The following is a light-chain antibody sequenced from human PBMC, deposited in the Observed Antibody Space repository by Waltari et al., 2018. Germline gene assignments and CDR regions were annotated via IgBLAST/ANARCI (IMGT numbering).Light chain of an antibody. CDR2: GNN. CDR1: RSNIGAGFP. J-gene: IGLJ3*02. CDR3: QSYGSDWV. V-gene: IGLV1-40*01. Sequence: QSVLTQPPSVSGAPGQRVTISCTGSRSNIGAGFPVPWYQQLPGTAPKLLIYGNNNRPSGVPDRFSGSKSGTSASLAITGLQAEDEADYYCQSYGSDWVFGGGTKLTVL.